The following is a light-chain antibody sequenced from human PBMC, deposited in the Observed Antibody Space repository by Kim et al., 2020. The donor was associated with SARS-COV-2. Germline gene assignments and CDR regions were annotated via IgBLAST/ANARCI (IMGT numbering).Light chain of an antibody. Sequence: EIVMTQSPATLSLSPGERATLSCRASQSVSSYLAWYQQKHGQAPRLLIYDASNRATGIPARFSGSGSGTDFTLTISSLEPEDFAVYYCQQRSNLGPLTFGGGTKVDIK. CDR2: DAS. V-gene: IGKV3-11*01. CDR1: QSVSSY. J-gene: IGKJ4*01. CDR3: QQRSNLGPLT.